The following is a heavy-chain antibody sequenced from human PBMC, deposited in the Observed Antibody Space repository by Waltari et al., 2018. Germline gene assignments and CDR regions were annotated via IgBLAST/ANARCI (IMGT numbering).Heavy chain of an antibody. Sequence: LVRQAPGKGPDWVGFIRNKPNGGTAEYAASVKGRFTISRDDSKSIASLQMNSLKTEDTAVYYCTRLYCSGGVCYPEFDYWGQGVLVTVSS. D-gene: IGHD2-15*01. V-gene: IGHV3-49*02. J-gene: IGHJ4*02. CDR3: TRLYCSGGVCYPEFDY. CDR2: IRNKPNGGTA.